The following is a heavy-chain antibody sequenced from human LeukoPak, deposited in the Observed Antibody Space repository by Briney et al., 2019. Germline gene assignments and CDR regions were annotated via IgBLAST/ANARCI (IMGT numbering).Heavy chain of an antibody. Sequence: GESLRLSCAAAGFTFSSYSMNWVRQAPGKGLEWVSSISSSSSYIYYADSVKGRFTISRDNAKNSLYLQMNSLRAEDTAVYYCAIDGSGSYYLYWVQGTLVTVSS. CDR1: GFTFSSYS. V-gene: IGHV3-21*01. CDR2: ISSSSSYI. CDR3: AIDGSGSYYLY. J-gene: IGHJ4*02. D-gene: IGHD1-26*01.